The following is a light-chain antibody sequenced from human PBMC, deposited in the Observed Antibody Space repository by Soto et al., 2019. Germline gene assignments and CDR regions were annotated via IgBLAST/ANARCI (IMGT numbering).Light chain of an antibody. CDR2: GNN. V-gene: IGLV1-40*01. CDR1: SSKIGAGYD. Sequence: QSVLTQPPSVSGAPGQGVIISCTGSSSKIGAGYDVHWYQQLPGTAPKLLIYGNNNRPSGVPDRFSGSKSGTSASLAITGLQAKDEADYYFQSDDTSLIGSRGLGGGSKRTVL. CDR3: QSDDTSLIGSRG. J-gene: IGLJ2*01.